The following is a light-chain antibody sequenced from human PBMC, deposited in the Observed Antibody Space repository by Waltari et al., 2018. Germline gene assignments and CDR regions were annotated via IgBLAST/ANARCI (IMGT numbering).Light chain of an antibody. CDR1: RSNIGNNI. CDR3: AAWDDSLEGWV. J-gene: IGLJ3*02. V-gene: IGLV1-44*01. CDR2: NNN. Sequence: SASGTPGQRVTISCFGSRSNIGNNIVSWYLQVPGTAPKLLIYNNNQRPSGVPERFSGSKSGTSASLATSWLQSEDEAEYSCAAWDDSLEGWVFGGGTRLTVL.